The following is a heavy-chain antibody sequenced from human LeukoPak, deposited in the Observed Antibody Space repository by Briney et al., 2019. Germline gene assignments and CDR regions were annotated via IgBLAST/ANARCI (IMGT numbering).Heavy chain of an antibody. CDR1: GDSVTNHY. CDR3: AGSGGLANQGAVFDY. J-gene: IGHJ4*02. D-gene: IGHD3-10*01. V-gene: IGHV4-59*02. Sequence: SETLSLTCIVSGDSVTNHYWSLIRQPPGKGLEWIGYIYYSGSINYNPSLKSRVTISVDTSRNQFSMKLNSVTAADTAVYYCAGSGGLANQGAVFDYWGQGTLVTVSS. CDR2: IYYSGSI.